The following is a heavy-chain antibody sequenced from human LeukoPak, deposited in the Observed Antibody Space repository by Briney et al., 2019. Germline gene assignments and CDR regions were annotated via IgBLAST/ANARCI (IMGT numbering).Heavy chain of an antibody. J-gene: IGHJ5*02. V-gene: IGHV4-39*07. CDR2: ISASGST. CDR3: ARVIAVAGRSGWFDP. Sequence: ASETLSLTCSVSGGSISRSGYVWAWIRQAPGKGMDWIGTISASGSTYYNPSLKSRVTISVDRSKNQSSLKLSSVTAADTAVYYCARVIAVAGRSGWFDPWGQGTLVTVSS. D-gene: IGHD6-19*01. CDR1: GGSISRSGYV.